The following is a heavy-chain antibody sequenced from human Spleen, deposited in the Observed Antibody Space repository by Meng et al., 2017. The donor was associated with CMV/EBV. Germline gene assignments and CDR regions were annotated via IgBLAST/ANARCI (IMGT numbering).Heavy chain of an antibody. Sequence: SETLSLTCTVSGGSINSYYWNWIRQPPGKGLEWIGYIYYSGSTVYNSSLRSRVTISIGPSKKYFSLNLRSVTAADTAVYYCARTSGSSGIPYWGQGTLVTVSS. D-gene: IGHD6-6*01. CDR3: ARTSGSSGIPY. J-gene: IGHJ4*02. V-gene: IGHV4-59*01. CDR2: IYYSGST. CDR1: GGSINSYY.